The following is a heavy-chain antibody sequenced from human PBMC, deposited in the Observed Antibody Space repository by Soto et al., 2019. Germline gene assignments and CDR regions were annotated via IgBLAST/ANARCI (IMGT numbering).Heavy chain of an antibody. CDR3: ARDQGSANAGFDY. CDR1: GGSIRSYY. Sequence: SETLSLTCTVSGGSIRSYYWSWIRQPPGKGLEWIGYIYNSGSTNYNPSLKSRVTISVDTSKNHFSLKLSSVTAADTAVYYCARDQGSANAGFDYWGQGTLVTVS. J-gene: IGHJ4*02. D-gene: IGHD6-25*01. V-gene: IGHV4-59*01. CDR2: IYNSGST.